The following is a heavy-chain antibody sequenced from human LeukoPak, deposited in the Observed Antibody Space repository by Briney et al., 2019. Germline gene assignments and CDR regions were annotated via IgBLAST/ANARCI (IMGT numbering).Heavy chain of an antibody. Sequence: GASVKVSCKASGYTFTGYNMHWVRQAPGQGLEWMGWINPNSDGTNYAQKFQGRVTMTRDTSISTAYMELSRLGSDDTAVYYCARDKAMAFDYWGQGTLVTVSS. CDR3: ARDKAMAFDY. V-gene: IGHV1-2*02. J-gene: IGHJ4*02. CDR2: INPNSDGT. CDR1: GYTFTGYN. D-gene: IGHD5-18*01.